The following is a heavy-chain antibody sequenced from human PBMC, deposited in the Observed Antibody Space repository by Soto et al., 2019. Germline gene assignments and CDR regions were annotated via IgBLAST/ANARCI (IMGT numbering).Heavy chain of an antibody. J-gene: IGHJ4*02. V-gene: IGHV3-43*01. D-gene: IGHD6-13*01. CDR2: ISWDGGST. CDR1: GFTFDDYT. Sequence: EVQLVESGGGVVQPGGSLRLSCAASGFTFDDYTMHWVRQAPGKGLEWVSLISWDGGSTYYADSVKGRFTISRDNNNNNLYLQMYRLRTEDTALYYCAEGRVTMSYSSSWYDVPDYWGQGTLVTVSS. CDR3: AEGRVTMSYSSSWYDVPDY.